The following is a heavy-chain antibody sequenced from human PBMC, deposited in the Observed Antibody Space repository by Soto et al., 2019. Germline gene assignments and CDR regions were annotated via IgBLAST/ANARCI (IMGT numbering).Heavy chain of an antibody. D-gene: IGHD2-15*01. J-gene: IGHJ4*02. CDR3: ARWSD. Sequence: EVQLVESGGGLVQPGGSLRLSCAASGFTFKRYWMSWVRQSPGKGLEWVANTNEDGSEKHYVDSVEGRFSISRDNAKNSLYLEMDSLRVEDTAVYYCARWSDWGQGNLVTVSS. CDR2: TNEDGSEK. V-gene: IGHV3-7*01. CDR1: GFTFKRYW.